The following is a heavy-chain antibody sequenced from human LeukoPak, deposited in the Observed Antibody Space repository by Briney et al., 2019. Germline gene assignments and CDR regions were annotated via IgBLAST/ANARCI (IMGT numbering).Heavy chain of an antibody. CDR1: GGSFSGYY. Sequence: SETLSLTCAVYGGSFSGYYWSWIRQPPGKGLEWIGEINHSGSTNYNPSLKSRVTISVDTSKNQFSLKLGSVTAADTAVYYCASYQLLISWFGPWGQGTLVTVSS. J-gene: IGHJ5*02. V-gene: IGHV4-34*01. CDR2: INHSGST. CDR3: ASYQLLISWFGP. D-gene: IGHD2-2*01.